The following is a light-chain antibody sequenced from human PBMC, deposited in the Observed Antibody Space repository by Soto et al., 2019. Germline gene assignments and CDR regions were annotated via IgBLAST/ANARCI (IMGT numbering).Light chain of an antibody. V-gene: IGKV3-20*01. CDR1: QSVSSN. Sequence: EIVMTQSPSTLSVSPWERATLSCMASQSVSSNLAWYQQKPGQAPRVLIFDVSTRATGIPDRFSGSRSGTDFTLTISRLEPEDFAVYYCQLYGFSPKMFGQGTKVDI. CDR3: QLYGFSPKM. CDR2: DVS. J-gene: IGKJ1*01.